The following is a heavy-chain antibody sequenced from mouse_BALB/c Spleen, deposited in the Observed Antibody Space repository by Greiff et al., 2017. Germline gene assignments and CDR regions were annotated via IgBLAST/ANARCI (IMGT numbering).Heavy chain of an antibody. CDR3: ARRILWDDYRGAMDY. CDR2: INPSTGYT. Sequence: QVQLQQSGAELAKPGASVKMSCKASGYTFTSYWMHWVKQRPGQGLEWIGYINPSTGYTEYNQKFKDKATLTADKSSSTAYMQLSSLTSEDSAVYYCARRILWDDYRGAMDYWGQGTSVTVSS. V-gene: IGHV1-7*01. CDR1: GYTFTSYW. J-gene: IGHJ4*01. D-gene: IGHD2-4*01.